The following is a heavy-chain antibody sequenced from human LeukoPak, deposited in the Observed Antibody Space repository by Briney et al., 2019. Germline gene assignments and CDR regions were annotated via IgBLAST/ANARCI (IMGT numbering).Heavy chain of an antibody. V-gene: IGHV3-30-3*01. J-gene: IGHJ6*02. Sequence: GGSLRLSCAASGFTFSSYAMHWVRQAPGKGLEWVAVISYDGSNKYYADSVKGRFTISRDNSKNTLYLQMNSLRAEDTAVYYCARSGIVSMDYYGMDVCCQGTTVTVSS. D-gene: IGHD1-26*01. CDR1: GFTFSSYA. CDR2: ISYDGSNK. CDR3: ARSGIVSMDYYGMDV.